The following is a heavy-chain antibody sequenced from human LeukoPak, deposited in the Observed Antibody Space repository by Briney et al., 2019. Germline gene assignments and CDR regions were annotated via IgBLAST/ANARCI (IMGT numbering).Heavy chain of an antibody. Sequence: GASVKVSCKDSGGTFSSYAISWVRQAPGQGLEWMGGIIPIFGTANYAQKFQGKVAITTDESTSTAYMELSSLRSEDTAVYYCARAKSEDGYNSDWGQGTLVTVSS. J-gene: IGHJ4*02. CDR2: IIPIFGTA. CDR1: GGTFSSYA. V-gene: IGHV1-69*05. CDR3: ARAKSEDGYNSD. D-gene: IGHD5-24*01.